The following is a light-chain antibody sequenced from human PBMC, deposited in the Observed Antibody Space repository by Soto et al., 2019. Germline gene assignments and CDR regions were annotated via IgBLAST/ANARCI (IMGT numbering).Light chain of an antibody. CDR3: QQYYSIPKT. V-gene: IGKV4-1*01. CDR2: WAS. J-gene: IGKJ1*01. Sequence: DIVMTQSPDSLAVSLGERATINCKSSQSVLYDSNNKNYLAWYQQKPGQPPKLLIYWASTRESGVPDRFSGTGSGTDFTLTISSLQAEDVAVYYCQQYYSIPKTFXQGTKADIK. CDR1: QSVLYDSNNKNY.